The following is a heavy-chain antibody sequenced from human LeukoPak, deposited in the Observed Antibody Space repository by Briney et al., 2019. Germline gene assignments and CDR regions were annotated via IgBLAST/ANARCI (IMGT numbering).Heavy chain of an antibody. J-gene: IGHJ3*02. V-gene: IGHV4-39*07. CDR3: ARDRRRELLHAFDI. CDR2: IHYSGST. Sequence: PSETLSLTCTVSGGSISSSSYYWGWIRQPPGKGPEWIGSIHYSGSTYYNPSLTSRVTISVDTSKNQFSLKLSSVTAADTAVYYCARDRRRELLHAFDIWGQGTMVTVSS. CDR1: GGSISSSSYY. D-gene: IGHD1-26*01.